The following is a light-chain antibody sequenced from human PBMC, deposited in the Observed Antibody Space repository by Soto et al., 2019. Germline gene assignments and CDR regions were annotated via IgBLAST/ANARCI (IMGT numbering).Light chain of an antibody. CDR1: QGVSTS. Sequence: EIVMTQSPVILSLSPGERATLSCRASQGVSTSLAWYQHRPGQTPRLLIFGASSRAAGAPARFSGSGSGTEFTLTISSLQSEDTEVYYCQQYGSLPRTFGRGTKVDIX. CDR3: QQYGSLPRT. CDR2: GAS. V-gene: IGKV3-15*01. J-gene: IGKJ1*01.